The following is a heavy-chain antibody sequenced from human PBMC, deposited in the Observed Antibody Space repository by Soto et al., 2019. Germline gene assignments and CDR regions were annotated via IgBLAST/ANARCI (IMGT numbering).Heavy chain of an antibody. CDR3: ATTVGSGYSSSSLFDY. V-gene: IGHV1-18*04. J-gene: IGHJ4*02. Sequence: GCSVKVSCKASGYKFTSYGISWVRQAPGQGLEWMGWISPEDGNTNYAQKLQGRVTMTEDTSTDTAYMELSSLRSEDTAVYYCATTVGSGYSSSSLFDYWGQGTLVTVSS. CDR1: GYKFTSYG. D-gene: IGHD6-6*01. CDR2: ISPEDGNT.